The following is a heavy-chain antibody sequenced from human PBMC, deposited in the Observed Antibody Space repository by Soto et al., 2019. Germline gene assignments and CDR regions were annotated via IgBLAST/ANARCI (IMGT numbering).Heavy chain of an antibody. CDR1: GFTFSSYG. CDR3: TTLFGLLDAFDI. V-gene: IGHV3-15*01. Sequence: AGGSLRLSCAASGFTFSSYGMHWVRQAPGKGLEWVGRIKSKTDGGTTDYAAPVKGRFTISRDDSKNTLYLQMNSLKTEDTAVYYCTTLFGLLDAFDIWGQGTMVTVSS. D-gene: IGHD2-21*01. CDR2: IKSKTDGGTT. J-gene: IGHJ3*02.